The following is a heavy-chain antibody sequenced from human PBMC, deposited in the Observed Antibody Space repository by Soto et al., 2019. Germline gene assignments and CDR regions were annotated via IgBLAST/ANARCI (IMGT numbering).Heavy chain of an antibody. D-gene: IGHD3-10*01. J-gene: IGHJ4*02. CDR1: GFSITNYA. V-gene: IGHV3-23*01. Sequence: EVQLLESGGGLVQPGGSLRLSCAASGFSITNYAMGWVRQAPGKGLEWVSGIVGSAGSTFYAESVKGRFTISRDSSENTLFLPMNSLRAEDTAVYHCAKRARDGRSSPIDHWGQGTLVTVSS. CDR2: IVGSAGST. CDR3: AKRARDGRSSPIDH.